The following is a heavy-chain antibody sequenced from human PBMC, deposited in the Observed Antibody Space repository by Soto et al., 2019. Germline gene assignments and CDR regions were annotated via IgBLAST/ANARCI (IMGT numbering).Heavy chain of an antibody. J-gene: IGHJ4*02. CDR2: IYHTGNT. V-gene: IGHV4-31*03. CDR1: GGSMSSGAYY. D-gene: IGHD3-22*01. Sequence: QVQLQESGPGLVKPSQTLSLSCSVSGGSMSSGAYYWNWIRQHPWKGLEWIAYIYHTGNTYYNPSLRSRTTISVDTSENQFSLKLTSVTDADTAVYYCASSYSGYLDNWGQGTLVTVSS. CDR3: ASSYSGYLDN.